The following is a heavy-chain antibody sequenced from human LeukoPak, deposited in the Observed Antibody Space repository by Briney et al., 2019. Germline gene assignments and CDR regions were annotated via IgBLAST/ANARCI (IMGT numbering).Heavy chain of an antibody. CDR1: GFTFSSYW. D-gene: IGHD4/OR15-4a*01. CDR3: ARGLTVDF. Sequence: GGSLRLSCAVSGFTFSSYWMSWVRQAPGKGLEWVANIKQDGSEKYYVDPVKGRFTISRDNAKNSLYLQMNSLRADDTAVFYCARGLTVDFWGQGTLVTVSS. CDR2: IKQDGSEK. J-gene: IGHJ4*02. V-gene: IGHV3-7*04.